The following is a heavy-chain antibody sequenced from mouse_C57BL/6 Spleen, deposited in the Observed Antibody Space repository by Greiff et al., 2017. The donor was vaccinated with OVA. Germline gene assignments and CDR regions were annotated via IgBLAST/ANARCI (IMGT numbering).Heavy chain of an antibody. CDR3: ARRDDDYGWCAY. D-gene: IGHD2-4*01. Sequence: EVMLVESGGDLVKPGGSLKLSCAASGFTFSSYGMSWVRQTPDKRLEWVATISSGGSYTYYPDSVKGRFTISRDNAKNTLYLQMSSLKSEDTAMYYCARRDDDYGWCAYWGQGTLVTVSA. CDR2: ISSGGSYT. J-gene: IGHJ3*01. CDR1: GFTFSSYG. V-gene: IGHV5-6*02.